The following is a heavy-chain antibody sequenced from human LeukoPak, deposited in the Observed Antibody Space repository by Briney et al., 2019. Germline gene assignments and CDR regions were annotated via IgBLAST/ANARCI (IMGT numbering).Heavy chain of an antibody. CDR1: SGSISSYY. Sequence: SETLSLTCTVSSGSISSYYWSWIRQPPGKGLEWIGYIYYSGSTNYNPSLKSRVTISVDTSKNQFSLKLSSVTAADTAVYYCARAGYGREVDYWGQGTLVTVSS. CDR3: ARAGYGREVDY. D-gene: IGHD5-18*01. J-gene: IGHJ4*02. V-gene: IGHV4-59*01. CDR2: IYYSGST.